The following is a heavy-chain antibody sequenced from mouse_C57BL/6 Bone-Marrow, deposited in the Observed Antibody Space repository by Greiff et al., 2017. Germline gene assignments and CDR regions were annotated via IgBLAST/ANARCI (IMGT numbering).Heavy chain of an antibody. D-gene: IGHD1-1*01. Sequence: LQESGAELARPGASVKLSCKASGYTFTSYGISWVKQRTGQGLEWIGEIYPRSGNTYYNEKFKGKATLTADKSSSTAYMALRSLTSEDSEVYFCARSDYYYGSSYGYFDVWGTGTTVTVSS. V-gene: IGHV1-81*01. CDR2: IYPRSGNT. CDR1: GYTFTSYG. J-gene: IGHJ1*03. CDR3: ARSDYYYGSSYGYFDV.